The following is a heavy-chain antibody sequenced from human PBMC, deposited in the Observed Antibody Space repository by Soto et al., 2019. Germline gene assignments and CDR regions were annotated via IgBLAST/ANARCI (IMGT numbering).Heavy chain of an antibody. CDR1: GGSVSSVSFY. CDR2: ISYSGST. J-gene: IGHJ5*02. V-gene: IGHV4-61*01. Sequence: SETLSLTCTVSGGSVSSVSFYWSWIRQPPGKGLEWIGYISYSGSTNYNPSLKSRVTISVDTSKNQFSLKVNSVTAADTAVYYCPRGDAINWFDPWGQGTLVTVYS. CDR3: PRGDAINWFDP. D-gene: IGHD2-2*01.